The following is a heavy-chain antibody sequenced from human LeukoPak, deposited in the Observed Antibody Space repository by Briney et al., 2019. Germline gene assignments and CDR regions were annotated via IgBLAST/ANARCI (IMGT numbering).Heavy chain of an antibody. CDR2: INPTSGDT. V-gene: IGHV1-2*02. D-gene: IGHD1-26*01. CDR1: GYSFTGYY. J-gene: IGHJ4*02. CDR3: ARDGVGAILSFFDY. Sequence: GASVKVSCKASGYSFTGYYMNWVRQAPGQGLEWMGWINPTSGDTKYAQRFQGRVTMTRDRAFSIVYMELNSLTSDDTAVYYCARDGVGAILSFFDYWGQGTLVTVSS.